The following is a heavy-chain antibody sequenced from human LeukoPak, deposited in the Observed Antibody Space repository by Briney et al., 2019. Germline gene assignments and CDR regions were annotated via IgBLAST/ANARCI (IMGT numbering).Heavy chain of an antibody. J-gene: IGHJ4*02. CDR1: GFTFSSYW. Sequence: GGSLRLSCAAPGFTFSSYWMSWVRQAPGKGLEWVANIKQDGSEKYYVDSVKGRFTISRDNAKNSLYLQMNSLRAEDTAVYYCASRAHFWSGPGGWGQGTLVTVSS. V-gene: IGHV3-7*01. CDR3: ASRAHFWSGPGG. CDR2: IKQDGSEK. D-gene: IGHD3-3*02.